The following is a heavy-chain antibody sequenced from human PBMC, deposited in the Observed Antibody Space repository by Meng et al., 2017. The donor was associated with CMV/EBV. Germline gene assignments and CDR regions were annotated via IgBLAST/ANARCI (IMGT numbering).Heavy chain of an antibody. Sequence: VQLVESGGGVVQPGRSLRLSCAASGFTFSSYAMHWVRQAPGKGLEWVAVISYDGSNKYYADSVKGRFTISRDNSKNTLYLQMNSLRAEDTAVYYCASPERVLGYFQHWGQGTLVTASS. CDR3: ASPERVLGYFQH. D-gene: IGHD1-1*01. CDR1: GFTFSSYA. CDR2: ISYDGSNK. J-gene: IGHJ1*01. V-gene: IGHV3-30-3*01.